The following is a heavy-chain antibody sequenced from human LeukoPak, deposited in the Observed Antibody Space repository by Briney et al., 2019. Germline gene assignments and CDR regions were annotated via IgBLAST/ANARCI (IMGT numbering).Heavy chain of an antibody. V-gene: IGHV4-39*07. J-gene: IGHJ4*02. CDR2: INHSGST. D-gene: IGHD6-13*01. Sequence: PSQTLSLTCTVSGGSISSGSYYWSWIRQPPGKGLEWIGEINHSGSTNYNPSLKSRVTISVDTSKNQFSLKLSSVTAADTAVYYCARGGVAAAGFAQYYFDYWGQGTLVTVSS. CDR3: ARGGVAAAGFAQYYFDY. CDR1: GGSISSGSYY.